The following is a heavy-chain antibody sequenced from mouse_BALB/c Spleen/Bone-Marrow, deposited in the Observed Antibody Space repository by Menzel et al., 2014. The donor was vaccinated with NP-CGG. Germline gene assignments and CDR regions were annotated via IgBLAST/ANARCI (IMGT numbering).Heavy chain of an antibody. J-gene: IGHJ3*01. Sequence: EVQLQQSGAELVKPGASVKLSCTASGFNIKDTYMHWVKQRPEQGLEWIGRIDPANGNTKYDPKFQGKATITADTSSNTAYLQLSSLTSEDTAVYYCANYYYGSSLFAYWGHGTLVTVSP. CDR2: IDPANGNT. CDR1: GFNIKDTY. V-gene: IGHV14-3*02. D-gene: IGHD1-1*01. CDR3: ANYYYGSSLFAY.